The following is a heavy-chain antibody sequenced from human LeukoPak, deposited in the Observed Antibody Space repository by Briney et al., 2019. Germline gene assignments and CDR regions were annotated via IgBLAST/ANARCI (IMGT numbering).Heavy chain of an antibody. CDR1: GYTFTSYD. CDR3: ARLSTGYDTLTGYSNFDY. V-gene: IGHV1-8*01. Sequence: ASVKVSCKASGYTFTSYDINWVRQATGQGLEWMGWMNPNSGNTGYAQKFQGRVTMTRNTSISTAYMELSSLRSEDTAVYYCARLSTGYDTLTGYSNFDYWGQGTLVTVSS. CDR2: MNPNSGNT. D-gene: IGHD3-9*01. J-gene: IGHJ4*02.